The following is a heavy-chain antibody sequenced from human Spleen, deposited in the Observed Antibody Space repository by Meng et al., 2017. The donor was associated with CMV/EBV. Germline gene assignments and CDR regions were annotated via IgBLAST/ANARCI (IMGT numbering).Heavy chain of an antibody. D-gene: IGHD6-6*01. CDR2: TNWNGGNT. CDR1: GFLFDDYG. V-gene: IGHV3-20*03. CDR3: AREPWFSTSSGGDY. Sequence: TGFLFDDYGMSWVRQVPGKGLEWVSGTNWNGGNTGYAASVKGRFTIFRDNAKNSMYLQMKNLRVEDTALYYCAREPWFSTSSGGDYWGQGVLVTVSS. J-gene: IGHJ4*02.